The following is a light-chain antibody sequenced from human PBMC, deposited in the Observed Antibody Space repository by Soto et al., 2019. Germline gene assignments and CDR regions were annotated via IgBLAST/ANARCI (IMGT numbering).Light chain of an antibody. CDR2: DAS. Sequence: EIVLTQSPVTLSLSPGERATLSCRASQSVDSYLAWYQQKPGQAPRLLIYDASNRATGIPARFSGSGSGTDFTLTISSLEPEDFAVYYCQQRANWPLTFGGGTKVEIK. CDR3: QQRANWPLT. V-gene: IGKV3-11*01. J-gene: IGKJ4*01. CDR1: QSVDSY.